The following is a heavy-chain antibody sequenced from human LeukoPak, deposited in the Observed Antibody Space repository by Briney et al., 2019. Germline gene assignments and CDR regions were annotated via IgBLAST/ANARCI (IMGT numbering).Heavy chain of an antibody. D-gene: IGHD1-20*01. Sequence: SVKVSCKASGGTFSSYAISWVRQAPGQGLEWMGRIIPILGMANYAQKFQGRVTITADKSTSTAYMELSSLRSEDTAVYYCARGGNWNPRGFGYYYYMDVWGKGTTVTVSS. V-gene: IGHV1-69*04. CDR1: GGTFSSYA. CDR2: IIPILGMA. J-gene: IGHJ6*03. CDR3: ARGGNWNPRGFGYYYYMDV.